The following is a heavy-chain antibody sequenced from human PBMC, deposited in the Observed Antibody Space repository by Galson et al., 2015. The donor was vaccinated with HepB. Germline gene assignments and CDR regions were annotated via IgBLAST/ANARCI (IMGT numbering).Heavy chain of an antibody. Sequence: SVKVSCKASGYTFTSYGISWERQAPGQGLEWMGWISAYNGNTNYAQKLQGRVTMTTDTSTSTAYMELRSLRSDDTAVYYCARDMLGYSYGFEASRFDPWGQGTLVTVSS. D-gene: IGHD5-18*01. CDR1: GYTFTSYG. CDR3: ARDMLGYSYGFEASRFDP. V-gene: IGHV1-18*04. CDR2: ISAYNGNT. J-gene: IGHJ5*02.